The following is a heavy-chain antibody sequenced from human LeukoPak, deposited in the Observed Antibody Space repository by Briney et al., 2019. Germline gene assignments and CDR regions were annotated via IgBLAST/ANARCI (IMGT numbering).Heavy chain of an antibody. Sequence: ASVKVSCKASGYNFAGFYMHWVRQAPGHGLEWVGWINPNSGGTNYAQTFQGRVTVTSDTTMSTAYMELTRLTSDDSAMYYCARSKYDVLTGSPDYWGQGTLVTVSS. J-gene: IGHJ4*02. CDR3: ARSKYDVLTGSPDY. V-gene: IGHV1-2*02. CDR2: INPNSGGT. CDR1: GYNFAGFY. D-gene: IGHD3-9*01.